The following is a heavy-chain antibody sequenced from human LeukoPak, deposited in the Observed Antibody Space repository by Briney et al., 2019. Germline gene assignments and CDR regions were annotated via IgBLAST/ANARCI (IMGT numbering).Heavy chain of an antibody. CDR2: ISYDGSNK. V-gene: IGHV3-30-3*01. D-gene: IGHD6-13*01. Sequence: GGSLRLSCAASGFTFSSYAMHWVRQAPGKGLEWVAVISYDGSNKYYADSVKGRFTISRDNSKNTLYLQMNSLRAEDTAVYYCARVGEYSSSWYQKGPDYWGQGTLVTVSS. J-gene: IGHJ4*02. CDR1: GFTFSSYA. CDR3: ARVGEYSSSWYQKGPDY.